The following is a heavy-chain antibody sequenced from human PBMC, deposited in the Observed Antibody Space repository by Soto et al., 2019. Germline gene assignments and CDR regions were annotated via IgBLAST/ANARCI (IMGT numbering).Heavy chain of an antibody. V-gene: IGHV4-39*01. J-gene: IGHJ5*02. CDR2: TYYSGST. Sequence: SETLSLTCTVSGGSISSRGYYWGWIRQPPGKGLEWIGTTYYSGSTYYNPSLKSRVTISVDTSKNQFSLKLSSVTAADTAVYYCATSNWFAPWAQGTLVTVS. CDR1: GGSISSRGYY. CDR3: ATSNWFAP.